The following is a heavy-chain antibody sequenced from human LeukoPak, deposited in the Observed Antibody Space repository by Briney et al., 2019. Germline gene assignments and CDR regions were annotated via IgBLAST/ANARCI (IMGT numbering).Heavy chain of an antibody. Sequence: SETLSLTCTVSGGSVSSGGFYWTWFRQPPGKGLEWIGSLFNGGSTHYNPSLKSRITISVDASNNQFSLRLRSVTAADTAVYFCARDAGYWGQGALITVSS. V-gene: IGHV4-39*07. J-gene: IGHJ4*02. CDR3: ARDAGY. CDR2: LFNGGST. D-gene: IGHD6-13*01. CDR1: GGSVSSGGFY.